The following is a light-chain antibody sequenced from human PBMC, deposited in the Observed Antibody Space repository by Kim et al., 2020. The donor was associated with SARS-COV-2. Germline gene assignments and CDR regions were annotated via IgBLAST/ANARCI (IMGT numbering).Light chain of an antibody. CDR1: ESVNIN. V-gene: IGKV3D-15*01. Sequence: VCPGERAARACRASESVNINLAGYQQKPGQATRLHIYGASSRATGIPDRFIGSGSGTDFTLTINSLQSEDFAVYYCQQCNDWPLTFGGGTKVDIK. CDR3: QQCNDWPLT. J-gene: IGKJ4*01. CDR2: GAS.